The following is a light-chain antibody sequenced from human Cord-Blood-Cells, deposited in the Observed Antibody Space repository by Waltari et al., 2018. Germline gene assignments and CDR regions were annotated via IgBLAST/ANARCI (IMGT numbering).Light chain of an antibody. Sequence: QSALTQPASVSGSPGQSITISCTGTSSDVGSYNLVSWYQQHPGKASKLMIYDVSKRPSGVSNRFTGSKSGNTASLTISGLQAEDEADYYCCSYAGSSTDVVGTGTKVTVL. V-gene: IGLV2-23*02. CDR1: SSDVGSYNL. J-gene: IGLJ1*01. CDR2: DVS. CDR3: CSYAGSSTDV.